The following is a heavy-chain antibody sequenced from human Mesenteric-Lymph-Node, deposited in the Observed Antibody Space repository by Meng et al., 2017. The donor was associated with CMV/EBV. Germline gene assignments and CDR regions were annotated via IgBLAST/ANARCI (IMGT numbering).Heavy chain of an antibody. CDR2: ISIHNGNT. J-gene: IGHJ6*02. V-gene: IGHV1-18*04. CDR1: GYRFTDYG. CDR3: ARARNFYFYPMDV. Sequence: SVKVSCKASGYRFTDYGISWVRQAPGQGLEWMGWISIHNGNTNYAQNFQGRVTMTTDTSTSTVYMELRSLRSDDTALYYCARARNFYFYPMDVWGLGTTVTVSS.